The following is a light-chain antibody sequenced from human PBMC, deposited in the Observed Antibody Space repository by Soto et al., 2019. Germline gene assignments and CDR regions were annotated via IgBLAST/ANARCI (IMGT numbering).Light chain of an antibody. Sequence: QSALTQPPSASASPGQSVTISCTGTSSDIGGYNYVSWYQQHPGKAPKLMIYEVSRRPSGVPDRFSGSTSGNTASLTVSGLQAEDEADYYCSSYAGSNSYVVFGGGTKLTV. J-gene: IGLJ2*01. CDR1: SSDIGGYNY. V-gene: IGLV2-8*01. CDR2: EVS. CDR3: SSYAGSNSYVV.